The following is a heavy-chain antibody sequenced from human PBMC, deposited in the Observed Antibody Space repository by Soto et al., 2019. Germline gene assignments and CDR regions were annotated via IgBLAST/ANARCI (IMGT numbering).Heavy chain of an antibody. V-gene: IGHV3-33*01. Sequence: QVQLVESGGGVVQPGRSLRLSCVASGFTFSNFGMHWVRQAPGKGLECVALIWYDGSNKNYADSVKGRFTISRDDSKNTLYLQMNSLTAEHTAVYYCARAGDYSATYWYYDLWGRGTRVTVSS. J-gene: IGHJ2*01. D-gene: IGHD3-10*01. CDR2: IWYDGSNK. CDR1: GFTFSNFG. CDR3: ARAGDYSATYWYYDL.